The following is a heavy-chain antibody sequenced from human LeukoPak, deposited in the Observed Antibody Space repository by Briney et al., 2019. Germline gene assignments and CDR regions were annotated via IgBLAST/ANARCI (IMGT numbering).Heavy chain of an antibody. CDR3: ARWPYKEYGDYDRYFDL. D-gene: IGHD4-17*01. CDR1: RFTFSDYY. J-gene: IGHJ2*01. CDR2: ISSSGTTI. Sequence: GGSLRLSCAASRFTFSDYYMSWIRQAPGKGLEWVSYISSSGTTIYYADSVKGRFTISRDNAKNSLYLQMNSLRAEDTAVYYCARWPYKEYGDYDRYFDLWGRGTLVTVSS. V-gene: IGHV3-11*01.